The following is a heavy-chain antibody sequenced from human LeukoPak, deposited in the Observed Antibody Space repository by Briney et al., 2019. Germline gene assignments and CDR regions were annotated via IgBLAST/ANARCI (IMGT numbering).Heavy chain of an antibody. V-gene: IGHV1-2*02. CDR2: INPNSGHT. Sequence: GASVKVSCKASGYTFTGYYMHWVRQAPGQGLEWMGWINPNSGHTHYTQKFQDRVTMTRDTSISTAYMELSSLESDDTAIYYCAREGAAAEDVNWFDPWGQGTLVTVSS. CDR3: AREGAAAEDVNWFDP. J-gene: IGHJ5*02. CDR1: GYTFTGYY. D-gene: IGHD6-25*01.